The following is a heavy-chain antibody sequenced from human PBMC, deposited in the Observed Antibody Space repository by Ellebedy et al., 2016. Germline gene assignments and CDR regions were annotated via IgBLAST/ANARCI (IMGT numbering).Heavy chain of an antibody. CDR2: LSTSGNR. V-gene: IGHV4-61*02. D-gene: IGHD5-24*01. CDR3: ATLTIPGGSDS. CDR1: GDSINAGTYY. Sequence: SETLSLXXIVSGDSINAGTYYWSWIRQPAGKGLEWIGRLSTSGNRIYNPSLKSRVTMSVDTSKNHFSLELRSVTAADTAVYYCATLTIPGGSDSWGQGTLVTVSS. J-gene: IGHJ4*02.